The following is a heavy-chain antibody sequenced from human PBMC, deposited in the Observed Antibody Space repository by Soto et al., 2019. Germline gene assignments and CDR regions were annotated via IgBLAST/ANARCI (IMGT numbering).Heavy chain of an antibody. Sequence: QITLKESGPTLVKPTQTLTLTCTFSGFSLTTRGVGVGWIRQPPGKALECLALISWDDDKRYSPSLQSRLSITKDTSKNQVVLTMTNVDPVDTATYYCAHIQNYYQYDWFDPWGQGTLVSVSS. J-gene: IGHJ5*02. CDR2: ISWDDDK. CDR3: AHIQNYYQYDWFDP. V-gene: IGHV2-5*02. CDR1: GFSLTTRGVG. D-gene: IGHD3-16*01.